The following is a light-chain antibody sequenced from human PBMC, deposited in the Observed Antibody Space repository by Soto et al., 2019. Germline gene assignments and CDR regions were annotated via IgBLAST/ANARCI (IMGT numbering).Light chain of an antibody. V-gene: IGKV3-15*01. J-gene: IGKJ2*01. CDR3: EQYHNCPPFT. CDR2: DAS. CDR1: QSVSSK. Sequence: EIVMTQSPSTLSVSPGERATLSCRATQSVSSKLAWYQHKPAHAPRLLIYDASTTVTGIPTRFSGSGSGTDSTPLISSIQAQDFAVSYCEQYHNCPPFTLGQGTKLDIK.